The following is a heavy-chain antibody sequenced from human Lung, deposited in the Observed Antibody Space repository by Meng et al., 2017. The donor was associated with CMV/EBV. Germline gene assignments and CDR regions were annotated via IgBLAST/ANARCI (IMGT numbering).Heavy chain of an antibody. V-gene: IGHV3-30*14. D-gene: IGHD3-3*01. CDR3: ARDSQPPVSHTFWSVNGFDP. CDR2: VSYDGSSE. J-gene: IGHJ5*02. Sequence: GGSLRLSCAASGFTFNSYTMHWVRQAPGEGLEWVAVVSYDGSSENYADSVRGRFTISRDNSKNTLYLQINNLRLDDTAVYYCARDSQPPVSHTFWSVNGFDPWXQGTLVXVSS. CDR1: GFTFNSYT.